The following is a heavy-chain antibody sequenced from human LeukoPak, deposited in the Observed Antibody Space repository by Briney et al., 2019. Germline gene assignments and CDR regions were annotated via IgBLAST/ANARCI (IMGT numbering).Heavy chain of an antibody. Sequence: GASVKVSCKASGGTFSSYAISWVRQAPGQGLEWMGGIIPIFGTANYAQKFQGRVTITADKSTSTAYMELSSLRSEDTAVYYCARLPYCTNGVCYTENYYYMDVWGKGTTVTVSS. J-gene: IGHJ6*03. CDR3: ARLPYCTNGVCYTENYYYMDV. CDR1: GGTFSSYA. D-gene: IGHD2-8*01. CDR2: IIPIFGTA. V-gene: IGHV1-69*06.